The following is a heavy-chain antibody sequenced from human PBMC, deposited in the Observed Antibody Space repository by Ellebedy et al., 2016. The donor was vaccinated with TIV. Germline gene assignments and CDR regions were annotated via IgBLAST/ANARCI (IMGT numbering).Heavy chain of an antibody. Sequence: PGGSLRLSCAASGFTFRSFALSWVRQAPGTGLEWVAAISGIGAKPFYRKSVKGRFTISRDDSGSTLYLQMDSLRAEDTAVYYCARDARIFFDGVGSHGALENWGQGTLVTVSS. D-gene: IGHD5-24*01. CDR1: GFTFRSFA. CDR3: ARDARIFFDGVGSHGALEN. V-gene: IGHV3-23*01. J-gene: IGHJ4*02. CDR2: ISGIGAKP.